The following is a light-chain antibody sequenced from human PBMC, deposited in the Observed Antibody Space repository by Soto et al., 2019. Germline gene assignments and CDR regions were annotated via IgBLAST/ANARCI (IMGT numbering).Light chain of an antibody. J-gene: IGLJ1*01. CDR2: DVS. CDR3: SSYTSSTTSYV. Sequence: QSALTQPASVSGSPGQSITISCTGTSSDVGGYNYVSWYQQHPGKAPKLMIYDVSNRPSGVSNRFSGSKSGNTASLTISGLRVEDGADFSCSSYTSSTTSYVCGPGTKV. V-gene: IGLV2-14*01. CDR1: SSDVGGYNY.